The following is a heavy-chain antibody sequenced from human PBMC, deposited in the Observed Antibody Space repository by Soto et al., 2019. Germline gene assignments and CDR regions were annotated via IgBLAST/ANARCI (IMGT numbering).Heavy chain of an antibody. Sequence: QVQLQESGPGLVKPSGTLSLTCAGSSGSISSSNWWSWVRQPPGKGLVWIGEIYHSGSTNYNPSLKSRVTISVDKSKHQFSLKLSSVTAADTAVYYCVRGLADCSGGSCHGSYFDSWGQGTLVTVSS. CDR3: VRGLADCSGGSCHGSYFDS. CDR1: SGSISSSNW. CDR2: IYHSGST. V-gene: IGHV4-4*02. J-gene: IGHJ4*02. D-gene: IGHD2-15*01.